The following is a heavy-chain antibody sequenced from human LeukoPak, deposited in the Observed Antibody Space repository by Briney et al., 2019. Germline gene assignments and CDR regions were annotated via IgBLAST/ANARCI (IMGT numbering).Heavy chain of an antibody. J-gene: IGHJ6*03. CDR2: IGSSGSAGGNI. Sequence: GGSLRLSCAASGFSFSGFGMNWVRQAPGKGLEWISYIGSSGSAGGNIYYAVSVRGRFTVSRDNAKDSLFLQMNSLQDADTAVYYCARAPTPYFTYYMDVWGKGTTVTVSS. CDR3: ARAPTPYFTYYMDV. CDR1: GFSFSGFG. V-gene: IGHV3-48*02. D-gene: IGHD2-21*01.